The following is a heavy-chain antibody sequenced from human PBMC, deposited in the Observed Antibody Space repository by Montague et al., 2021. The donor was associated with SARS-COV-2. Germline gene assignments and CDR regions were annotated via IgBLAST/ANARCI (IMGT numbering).Heavy chain of an antibody. CDR3: ASQVAYLDYFDP. V-gene: IGHV4-39*02. CDR1: GGSISSPDCY. D-gene: IGHD4-11*01. J-gene: IGHJ5*02. CDR2: ISYAGRT. Sequence: SETLSLTCTVSGGSISSPDCYWGWIRQSPGKGLEWIGSISYAGRTYYNPSLRSRVSFSMDTSKNHFSLSLNSVTAADTAVYFCASQVAYLDYFDPWGQGTLVTVSS.